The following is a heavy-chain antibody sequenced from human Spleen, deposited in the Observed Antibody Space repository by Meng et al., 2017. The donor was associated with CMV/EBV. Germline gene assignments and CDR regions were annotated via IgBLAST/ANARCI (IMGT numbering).Heavy chain of an antibody. V-gene: IGHV4-59*01. J-gene: IGHJ6*02. CDR1: GGSISSYY. Sequence: SETLSLTCTVSGGSISSYYWSWIRQPPGKGLEWIGYIYYSGSTNYNPSLKSRVTLSVDTSKNQFSLELRSVTAADTAIYYCARDRAAVGFHYYTMDAWGQGTTVTVSS. D-gene: IGHD2-15*01. CDR3: ARDRAAVGFHYYTMDA. CDR2: IYYSGST.